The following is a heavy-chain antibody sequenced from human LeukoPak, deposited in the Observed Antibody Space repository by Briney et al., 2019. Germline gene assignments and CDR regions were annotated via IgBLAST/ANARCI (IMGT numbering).Heavy chain of an antibody. CDR2: INPNGGST. V-gene: IGHV1-46*01. CDR1: GYTFTNYY. D-gene: IGHD3-16*01. Sequence: ASVKVSCKASGYTFTNYYMHGVRQAPGQGLEWMGIINPNGGSTSYAQKFQGRVTMTRDTSTSTVYMELSRLRSEDTAVYYCARDQGGGDGYSYFDYRGQGTLVTVSS. CDR3: ARDQGGGDGYSYFDY. J-gene: IGHJ4*02.